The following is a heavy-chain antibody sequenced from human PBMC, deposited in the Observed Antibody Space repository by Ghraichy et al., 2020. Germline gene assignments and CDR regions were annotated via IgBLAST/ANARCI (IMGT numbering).Heavy chain of an antibody. CDR2: IRKKGYGGTA. Sequence: GGSLRLSCTASGFTFGDYAMSWFRQAPGMGLEWVGFIRKKGYGGTADYAASVRGRFTISRDDSKSIAYLQMDSLKTEDTAVYYCTRGAYSFESWGQGTLVTVSS. CDR1: GFTFGDYA. J-gene: IGHJ4*02. V-gene: IGHV3-49*03. D-gene: IGHD5-18*01. CDR3: TRGAYSFES.